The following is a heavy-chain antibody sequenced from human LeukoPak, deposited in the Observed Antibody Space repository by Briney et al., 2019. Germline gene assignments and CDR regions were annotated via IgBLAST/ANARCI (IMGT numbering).Heavy chain of an antibody. CDR1: GVSISSDY. CDR2: FYHSAST. CDR3: TRDGSSRSLAT. V-gene: IGHV4-59*01. J-gene: IGHJ5*02. Sequence: SETLSLTCIVSGVSISSDYWCWIRQPPGKGLEWLGCFYHSASTNYNPSLKCRVTISIDTSKNQFSLRLSSVTAADTAIYYCTRDGSSRSLATWGQGTLVTVSS. D-gene: IGHD6-6*01.